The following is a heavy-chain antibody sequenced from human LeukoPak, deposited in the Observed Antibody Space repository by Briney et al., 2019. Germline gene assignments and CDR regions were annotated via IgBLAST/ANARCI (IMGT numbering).Heavy chain of an antibody. V-gene: IGHV3-21*01. CDR3: ARDWRYDFWSGSAEYFQH. CDR2: ISSSSSYI. Sequence: PGGSLRLSCAASGFTFSSYSMNWVRQAPGKGLEWVSSISSSSSYIYYADSVKGRFTISRDNAKNSLYLQMNSLRAEDTAVYYCARDWRYDFWSGSAEYFQHWGQGTLVTVSS. CDR1: GFTFSSYS. D-gene: IGHD3-3*01. J-gene: IGHJ1*01.